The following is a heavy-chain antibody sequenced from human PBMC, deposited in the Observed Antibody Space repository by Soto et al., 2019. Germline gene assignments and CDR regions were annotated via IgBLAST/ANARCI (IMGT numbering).Heavy chain of an antibody. V-gene: IGHV3-30-3*01. CDR1: GFTFSSYA. CDR3: ARDNVVVPQDHYYYYYGMDV. CDR2: ISYDGSNK. J-gene: IGHJ6*02. Sequence: GGSLRLSCAASGFTFSSYAMHWVRQAPGKGLEWVAVISYDGSNKYYADSVKGRFTISRDNSKNTLYLQMNSLRAEDTAVYYCARDNVVVPQDHYYYYYGMDVWGQGTTVTVSS. D-gene: IGHD2-2*01.